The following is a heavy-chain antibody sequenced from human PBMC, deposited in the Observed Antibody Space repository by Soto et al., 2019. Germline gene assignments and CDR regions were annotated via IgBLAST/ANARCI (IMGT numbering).Heavy chain of an antibody. V-gene: IGHV3-48*01. D-gene: IGHD2-15*01. CDR2: ISSSSSTI. CDR3: ARDTAPSSFLGYCSGGSCTPPYYGMDV. J-gene: IGHJ6*02. Sequence: NWVRQAPGKGLEWVSYISSSSSTIYYADSVKGRFTISRDNAKNSLYLQMNSLRAEDTAVYYCARDTAPSSFLGYCSGGSCTPPYYGMDVWGQGTTVTVSS.